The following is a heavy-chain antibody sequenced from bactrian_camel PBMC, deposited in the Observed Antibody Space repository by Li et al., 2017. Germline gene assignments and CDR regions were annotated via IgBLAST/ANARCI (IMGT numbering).Heavy chain of an antibody. CDR3: ATARTPRFGLGTHSRY. V-gene: IGHV3S1*01. Sequence: HVQLVESGGGSVQAGGSLRLSCAASGYTYNRNCMAWFRQAPGKEREGVARIATGSGNTYYADSVKGRFTISQDNAKNTVYLQMNSLKTEDTAVYYCATARTPRFGLGTHSRYWGQGTQVTVS. D-gene: IGHD5*01. CDR2: IATGSGNT. J-gene: IGHJ4*01. CDR1: GYTYNRNC.